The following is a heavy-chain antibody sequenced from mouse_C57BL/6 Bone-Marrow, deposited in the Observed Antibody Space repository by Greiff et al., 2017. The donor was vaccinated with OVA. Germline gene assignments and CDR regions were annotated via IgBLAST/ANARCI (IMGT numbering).Heavy chain of an antibody. CDR1: GYTFTSYW. CDR2: IYPGNSDT. CDR3: TREDGKEFAY. J-gene: IGHJ3*01. V-gene: IGHV1-5*01. Sequence: EVQGVESGTVLARPGASVKMSCKTSGYTFTSYWMHWVKQRPGQGLEWIGAIYPGNSDTSYNQKFKGKAKLTAVTSASTVYMELSSLTNEDSAVYYCTREDGKEFAYWGQGTLVTVSA. D-gene: IGHD2-1*01.